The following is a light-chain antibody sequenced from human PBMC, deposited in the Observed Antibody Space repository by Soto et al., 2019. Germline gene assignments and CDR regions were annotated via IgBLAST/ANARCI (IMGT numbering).Light chain of an antibody. J-gene: IGLJ2*01. CDR2: DVS. Sequence: QSALTQPASVSGSPGQSITISCTGTSSDVGGYNYVSWYQQHPGKAPKIMIYDVSNRPSGVSNRFSGSKSGNTASLTISGLQAEDEADYYCNSYTSSGTVVFGGGTKVTVL. V-gene: IGLV2-14*01. CDR3: NSYTSSGTVV. CDR1: SSDVGGYNY.